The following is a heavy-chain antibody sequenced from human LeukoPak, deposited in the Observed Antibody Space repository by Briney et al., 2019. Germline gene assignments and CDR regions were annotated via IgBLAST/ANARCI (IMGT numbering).Heavy chain of an antibody. CDR1: GGSISSYY. V-gene: IGHV4-59*01. J-gene: IGHJ3*02. D-gene: IGHD2-8*01. CDR2: IYYSGTT. CDR3: AGDPVCRGTNFFRGFEI. Sequence: PSETLSLTCTASGGSISSYYWSWIRQPPGKGLEWIGCIYYSGTTNYNPSLKSRVTISVDTSKNQFSLKLNSVTAADTAVYYCAGDPVCRGTNFFRGFEIWGQGTMVTVSS.